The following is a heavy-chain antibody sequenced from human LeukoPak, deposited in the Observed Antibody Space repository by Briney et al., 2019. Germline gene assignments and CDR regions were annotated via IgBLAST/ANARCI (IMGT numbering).Heavy chain of an antibody. Sequence: GGSLRLSCAASGFTFDEYAMSWVRQAPGKGLEWVSGINWNGGSTGYADSVKGRFTISRDNAKNSLYLQMKSLRAEDTALYYCARDQRYYYSSGSYYNGFELWGQGTLVTVSS. CDR1: GFTFDEYA. V-gene: IGHV3-20*04. CDR3: ARDQRYYYSSGSYYNGFEL. CDR2: INWNGGST. J-gene: IGHJ4*02. D-gene: IGHD3-10*01.